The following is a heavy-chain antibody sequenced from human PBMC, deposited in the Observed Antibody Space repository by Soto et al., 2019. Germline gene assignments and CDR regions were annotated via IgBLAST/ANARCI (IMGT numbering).Heavy chain of an antibody. CDR1: GGSISSGGYY. V-gene: IGHV4-31*03. D-gene: IGHD2-2*01. CDR2: IYYSGST. Sequence: QVQLQESGPGLVKPSQTLSLTCTVSGGSISSGGYYWSWIRQHPGKGLEWIGYIYYSGSTYYNPSLKSRVTISVDSSKNQCSLKLSSVTAADTAVYYCARDKEDCSSTSCYGYYYYGMDVWGQGTTVTVSS. CDR3: ARDKEDCSSTSCYGYYYYGMDV. J-gene: IGHJ6*02.